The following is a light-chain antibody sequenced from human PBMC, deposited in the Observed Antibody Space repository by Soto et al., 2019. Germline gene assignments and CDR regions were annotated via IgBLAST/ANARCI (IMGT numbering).Light chain of an antibody. CDR2: DAS. Sequence: DIQTTQSPSTLSASVGDRVTITCRASQSISTWLAWYQQKPGKAPKLLIYDASILESGVPSRFSGSGSGTEFTLTISSLQPDDFATYYCQQYNSFSGVTFGPGTKVDI. CDR3: QQYNSFSGVT. V-gene: IGKV1-5*01. J-gene: IGKJ3*01. CDR1: QSISTW.